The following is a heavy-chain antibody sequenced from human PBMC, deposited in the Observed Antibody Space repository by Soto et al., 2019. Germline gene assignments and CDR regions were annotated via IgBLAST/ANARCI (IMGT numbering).Heavy chain of an antibody. CDR1: GGSISSYY. D-gene: IGHD4-17*01. Sequence: QVQLQESGPGLVKPSETLSLTCTGSGGSISSYYLSWIRQSPGKGLEWIGYIYYSGSTNYNPSLKSRVTISADTSKNQFSLKLSSVTAADTAVYYCARRYGSSFDYWGQGNLVTVSS. V-gene: IGHV4-59*08. CDR3: ARRYGSSFDY. J-gene: IGHJ4*02. CDR2: IYYSGST.